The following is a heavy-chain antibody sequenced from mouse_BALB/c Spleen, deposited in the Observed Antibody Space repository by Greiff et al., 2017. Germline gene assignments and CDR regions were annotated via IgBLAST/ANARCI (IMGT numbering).Heavy chain of an antibody. Sequence: QVQLKESGPGLVAPSQSLSITCTVSGFSLTSYGVHWVRQPPGKGLEWLGVIRAGGSTNYNSALMSRLSISKDNSKSQVFLKMNSLQTDDTAMYYSARDAYRYRYFDVWGAGTTVTVSS. CDR1: GFSLTSYG. CDR3: ARDAYRYRYFDV. CDR2: IRAGGST. D-gene: IGHD2-10*01. V-gene: IGHV2-9*02. J-gene: IGHJ1*01.